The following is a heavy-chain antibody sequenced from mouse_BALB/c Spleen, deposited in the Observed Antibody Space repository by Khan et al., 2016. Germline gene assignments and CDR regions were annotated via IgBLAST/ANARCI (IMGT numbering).Heavy chain of an antibody. J-gene: IGHJ4*01. CDR1: GYAFTSYN. V-gene: IGHV1S135*01. D-gene: IGHD2-1*01. Sequence: VQLQQSGPELVKPGASVKVSCKASGYAFTSYNMYWVKQSHGKSLEWIGYIDPYNGGTNYNQKFKGKATLTFDKSSSTAFMHLNSLTSEDSAVYYMTSDLLWYAMDYWGQGTSVTVSS. CDR3: TSDLLWYAMDY. CDR2: IDPYNGGT.